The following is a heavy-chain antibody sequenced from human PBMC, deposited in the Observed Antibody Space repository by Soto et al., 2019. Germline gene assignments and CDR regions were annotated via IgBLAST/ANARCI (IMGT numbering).Heavy chain of an antibody. D-gene: IGHD3-3*01. CDR1: GGSISSYY. J-gene: IGHJ6*03. V-gene: IGHV4-59*01. CDR2: IYYSGST. CDR3: ARGILGDFWSGYMDV. Sequence: TSETLSLTCTVSGGSISSYYWSWIRQPPGKGLEWIGYIYYSGSTNYNPSLKSRVTISVDTSKNQFSLKLSSVTAADTAVYYCARGILGDFWSGYMDVWGKGTTVTVSS.